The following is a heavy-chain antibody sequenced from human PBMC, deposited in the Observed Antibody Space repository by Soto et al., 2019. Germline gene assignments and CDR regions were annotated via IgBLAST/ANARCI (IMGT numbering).Heavy chain of an antibody. D-gene: IGHD3-10*01. Sequence: LSLTCTVSGGSISSYYWSWIRQPPGKGLEWIGYIYYSGSTNYNPSLKSRVTISVDTSKNQFSLKLSSVTAADTAVYYCARDLRYYYGSGSYTFYGMDVWGKGTTVTVSS. J-gene: IGHJ6*04. CDR2: IYYSGST. V-gene: IGHV4-59*01. CDR3: ARDLRYYYGSGSYTFYGMDV. CDR1: GGSISSYY.